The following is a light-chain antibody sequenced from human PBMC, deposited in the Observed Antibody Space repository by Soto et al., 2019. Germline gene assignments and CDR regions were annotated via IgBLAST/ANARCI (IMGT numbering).Light chain of an antibody. Sequence: QSVLTQPPSASGTPGQRVTISCSGSGSNIGSNYVYWYQQPPGTAPKLLIYRNNQRPSGVPDRFSGSKSGTSASLAISGLRSEDEADYYCAARDDSLSSVVFGGGTQLTVL. CDR2: RNN. CDR3: AARDDSLSSVV. J-gene: IGLJ2*01. V-gene: IGLV1-47*01. CDR1: GSNIGSNY.